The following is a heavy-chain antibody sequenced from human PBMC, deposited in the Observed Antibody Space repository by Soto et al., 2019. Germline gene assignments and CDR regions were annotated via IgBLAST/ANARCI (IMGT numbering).Heavy chain of an antibody. Sequence: QVQLQESGPGLVKPSQTLSLTCTVSGCSISSGGYDWSWIRQHPGKGLEWIGYIYYSGSTYYNPSLKSRVTISVDTSQNQFSLKLSSVTAADTAVYYWARGTVNQLLWFGEADYWGQGTLVTVSS. CDR1: GCSISSGGYD. CDR2: IYYSGST. V-gene: IGHV4-31*03. CDR3: ARGTVNQLLWFGEADY. J-gene: IGHJ4*02. D-gene: IGHD3-10*01.